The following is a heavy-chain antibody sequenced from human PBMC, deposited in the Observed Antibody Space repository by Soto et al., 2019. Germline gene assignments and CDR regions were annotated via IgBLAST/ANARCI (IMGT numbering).Heavy chain of an antibody. CDR1: GFTFSDYY. V-gene: IGHV3-11*05. D-gene: IGHD2-21*02. CDR2: ISGGSDDT. CDR3: STGPRRLSD. J-gene: IGHJ4*02. Sequence: QVQLVESGGGLGKPGGSLRLSCAASGFTFSDYYMSWIRQAPGKGLESVSYISGGSDDTNYADSVKGRFTISRDNAKKTLSLPMNSLRVEDTAMYYCSTGPRRLSDWGQGTLVTVSS.